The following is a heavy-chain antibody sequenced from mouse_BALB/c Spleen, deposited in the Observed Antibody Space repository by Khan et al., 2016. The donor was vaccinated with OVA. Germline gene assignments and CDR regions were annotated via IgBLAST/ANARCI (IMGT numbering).Heavy chain of an antibody. CDR1: GFTFSSYG. Sequence: VQLKESGGGLVQPGGSLKLSCAASGFTFSSYGMSWVRQTPDKRLELVATINSNGGSTYYPDSVKGQFTISRDNAKNTLYLQMSSLKSEDTAMYYCARMARTINWGQGTTLTVSS. CDR2: INSNGGST. J-gene: IGHJ2*01. V-gene: IGHV5-6-3*01. CDR3: ARMARTIN.